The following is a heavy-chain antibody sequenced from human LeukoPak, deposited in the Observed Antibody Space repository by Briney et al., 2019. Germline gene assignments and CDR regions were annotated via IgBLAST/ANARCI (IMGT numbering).Heavy chain of an antibody. D-gene: IGHD3-9*01. J-gene: IGHJ4*02. V-gene: IGHV3-23*01. Sequence: GRSLRLSCAASGITFSSYAMGWVRQAPGKGREWVSAISGGGGSTYYADSAKGRFTISRDNSKNALYLQMNSLRAEDTAVYYCAKDRDILTGYYTLFQTLFDYWGQGTLVTVSS. CDR1: GITFSSYA. CDR2: ISGGGGST. CDR3: AKDRDILTGYYTLFQTLFDY.